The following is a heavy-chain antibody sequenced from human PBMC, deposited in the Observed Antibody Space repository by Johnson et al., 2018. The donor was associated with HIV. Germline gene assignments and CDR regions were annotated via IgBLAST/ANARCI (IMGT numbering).Heavy chain of an antibody. D-gene: IGHD3-16*01. CDR2: ISGSGGST. CDR3: TTYATMITMYVEIKGGAFDI. Sequence: VQLVESGGGLVQPGGSLRLSCAASGFTFSSYAMSWVRQAPGKGLEWVSVISGSGGSTYYADSVKGRFTISRDNSKNTRYLQMNSLTTEDTAVYYCTTYATMITMYVEIKGGAFDIWGQGTMVTVSS. V-gene: IGHV3-23*04. J-gene: IGHJ3*02. CDR1: GFTFSSYA.